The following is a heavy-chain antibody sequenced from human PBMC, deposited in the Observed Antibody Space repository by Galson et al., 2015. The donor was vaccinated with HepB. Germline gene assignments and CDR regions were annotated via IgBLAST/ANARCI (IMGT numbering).Heavy chain of an antibody. D-gene: IGHD3-22*01. J-gene: IGHJ4*02. CDR1: GFTFSSYA. CDR3: ARAHITMIVVVNLDY. V-gene: IGHV3-30*04. Sequence: SLRLSCAASGFTFSSYAMHWVRQAPGKGLEWVAVISYDGSNKYYADSVKGRFTISRDNSKNTLYLQMNSLRAGDTAVYYCARAHITMIVVVNLDYWGQGTLVTVSS. CDR2: ISYDGSNK.